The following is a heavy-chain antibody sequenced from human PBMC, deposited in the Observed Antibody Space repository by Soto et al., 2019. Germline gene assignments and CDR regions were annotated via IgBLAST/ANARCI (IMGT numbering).Heavy chain of an antibody. D-gene: IGHD2-21*02. J-gene: IGHJ4*02. CDR1: GASIKRGGYY. Sequence: QVQLQESGPGLVKASQTLSLTCTVSGASIKRGGYYWIWIRQFPGKGLEWIGSVYYSGTTSYNPSVESRAAISVDTSMKHFSLKLSSVTAADTAVDYCARGGVVVTALRFEYWGQGTLVTVSS. V-gene: IGHV4-31*03. CDR3: ARGGVVVTALRFEY. CDR2: VYYSGTT.